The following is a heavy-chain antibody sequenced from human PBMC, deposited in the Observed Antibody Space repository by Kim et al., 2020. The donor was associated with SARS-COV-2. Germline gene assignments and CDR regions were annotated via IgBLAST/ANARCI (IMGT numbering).Heavy chain of an antibody. Sequence: GGSLRLSCAASGFTFSSYAMSWVRQAPGKGLEWVSAISGSGGSTYYADSVKGRFTISRDNSKNTLYLQMNSLRAEDTAVYYCAKDQPWFGELLVAFDIWGQGTMVTVSS. CDR3: AKDQPWFGELLVAFDI. CDR2: ISGSGGST. CDR1: GFTFSSYA. V-gene: IGHV3-23*01. J-gene: IGHJ3*02. D-gene: IGHD3-10*01.